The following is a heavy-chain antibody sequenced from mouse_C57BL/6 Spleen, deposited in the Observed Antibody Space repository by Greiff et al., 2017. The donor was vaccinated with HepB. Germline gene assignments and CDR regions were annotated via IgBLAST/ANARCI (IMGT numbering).Heavy chain of an antibody. CDR2: INPNNGGT. J-gene: IGHJ3*01. D-gene: IGHD2-5*01. V-gene: IGHV1-18*01. CDR1: GYTFTDYN. Sequence: VQLQQSGPELVKPGASVKIPCKASGYTFTDYNMDWVKQSHGKSLEWIGDINPNNGGTIYNQKFKGKATLTVDKSSSTAYMELRSLTSEDTAVYYCARMAYYSNPFAYWGQGTLVTVSA. CDR3: ARMAYYSNPFAY.